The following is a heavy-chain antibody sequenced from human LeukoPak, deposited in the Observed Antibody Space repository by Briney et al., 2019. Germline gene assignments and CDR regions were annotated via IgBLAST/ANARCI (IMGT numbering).Heavy chain of an antibody. D-gene: IGHD6-19*01. J-gene: IGHJ4*02. CDR3: ARDLAVAGTGDY. V-gene: IGHV3-74*01. CDR1: GFTLSSFW. CDR2: INSDGSST. Sequence: GGSLRLSCVASGFTLSSFWMHWVRQAPGKGLVWVSRINSDGSSTTYADSVKGRFTISRDNAKNTLYLQMNSLRAEDTAVYYCARDLAVAGTGDYWGQGTLVTVSS.